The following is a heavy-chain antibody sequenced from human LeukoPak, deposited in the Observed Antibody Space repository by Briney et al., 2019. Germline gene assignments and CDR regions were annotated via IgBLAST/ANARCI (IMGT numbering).Heavy chain of an antibody. CDR2: IYHSGIT. CDR1: GGSISSGGYS. V-gene: IGHV4-30-2*01. Sequence: SQTLSLTCAVSGGSISSGGYSWSWIRQPPGKGLEWIGYIYHSGITYYNPSLKSRVTMSLDRSKNQFSLKLTSVTAADTAVYYCARRVVAIFYFDYWGQGALITVSS. CDR3: ARRVVAIFYFDY. J-gene: IGHJ4*02. D-gene: IGHD3-3*01.